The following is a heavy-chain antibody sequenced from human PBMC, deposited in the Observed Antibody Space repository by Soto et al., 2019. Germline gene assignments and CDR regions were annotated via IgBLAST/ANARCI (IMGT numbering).Heavy chain of an antibody. J-gene: IGHJ4*02. D-gene: IGHD1-26*01. Sequence: PSETLSLTCTVSGGSISSYYWSWIRQPPGKGLEWIGYIYYSGSTNYNPSLKSRVTISVDTSKNQFSLKLSSVTAADTAVYYCARARVEASSFDYWGQGTLVTVSS. V-gene: IGHV4-59*08. CDR2: IYYSGST. CDR1: GGSISSYY. CDR3: ARARVEASSFDY.